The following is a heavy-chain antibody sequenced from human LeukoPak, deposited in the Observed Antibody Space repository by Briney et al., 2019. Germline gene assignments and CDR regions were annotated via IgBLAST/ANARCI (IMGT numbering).Heavy chain of an antibody. CDR2: ISWNSGSI. CDR3: ASPYYDSRWGAFDI. Sequence: GRSLRLSCAASGFTFDDYAMHWVRQAPGKGLEWVSGISWNSGSIGYADSVKGRFTISRDNSKNTLYLQLNSLRTEDTAVYYCASPYYDSRWGAFDIWGRGTMVTFSS. J-gene: IGHJ3*02. D-gene: IGHD3-22*01. CDR1: GFTFDDYA. V-gene: IGHV3-9*01.